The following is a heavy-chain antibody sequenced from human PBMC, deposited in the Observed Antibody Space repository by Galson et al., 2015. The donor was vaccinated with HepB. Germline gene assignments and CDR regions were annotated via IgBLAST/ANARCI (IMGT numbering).Heavy chain of an antibody. V-gene: IGHV3-30*18. Sequence: SLRLSCAASGFTFSSYGMHWVRQAPGKGLEWVAVISYDGNNKYYADSVKGRFTMSRDNSKNTLYLQMNSLRAEDTAVYYCAKGTDDSSGYYYGAGDYWGQGTLVTVSS. J-gene: IGHJ4*02. CDR1: GFTFSSYG. CDR2: ISYDGNNK. D-gene: IGHD3-22*01. CDR3: AKGTDDSSGYYYGAGDY.